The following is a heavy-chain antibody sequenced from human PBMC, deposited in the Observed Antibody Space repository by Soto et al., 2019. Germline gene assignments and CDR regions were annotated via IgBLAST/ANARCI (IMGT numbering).Heavy chain of an antibody. CDR3: ARSLYYDFWSGSNWFDP. CDR2: IYYSGST. D-gene: IGHD3-3*01. V-gene: IGHV4-30-4*01. J-gene: IGHJ5*02. Sequence: PSETLSLTCTVSGGSISSGDYYWSWIRQPPGKGLEWIGYIYYSGSTYYNPSLKSRVTISVDTSKNQFSLKLSSVTAADTAVYYCARSLYYDFWSGSNWFDPWGQGTLVTVSS. CDR1: GGSISSGDYY.